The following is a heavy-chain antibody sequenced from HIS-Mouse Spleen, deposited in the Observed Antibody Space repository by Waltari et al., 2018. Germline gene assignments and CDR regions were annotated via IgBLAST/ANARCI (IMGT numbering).Heavy chain of an antibody. V-gene: IGHV3-7*01. CDR2: IKQDGSEK. J-gene: IGHJ4*02. CDR1: GFTFSSYW. D-gene: IGHD3-10*01. Sequence: EVQLVESGGGLVQPGGSLRLSCAASGFTFSSYWLSWVRQAQGKGLEWVANIKQDGSEKYYVDSVKGRFTISRDNAKNSLYLQMNSLRAEDTAVYYCARVNDYYGSGSYYEFDYWGQGTLVTVSS. CDR3: ARVNDYYGSGSYYEFDY.